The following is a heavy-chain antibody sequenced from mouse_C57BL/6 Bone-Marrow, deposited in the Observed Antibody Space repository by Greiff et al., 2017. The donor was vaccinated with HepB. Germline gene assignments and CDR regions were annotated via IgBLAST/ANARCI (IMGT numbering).Heavy chain of an antibody. CDR1: GFSLTSHG. J-gene: IGHJ4*01. CDR3: ASLIYYDPYYAMDY. CDR2: IWGVGST. V-gene: IGHV2-6*01. D-gene: IGHD2-4*01. Sequence: VKLQESGPGLVAPSQSLSITCTVSGFSLTSHGVDWVRQSPGKGLEWLGVIWGVGSTNYNSALKSRLSISKDNSKSQVFLKMSSLQTDDTAMYYCASLIYYDPYYAMDYWGQGTSVTVSS.